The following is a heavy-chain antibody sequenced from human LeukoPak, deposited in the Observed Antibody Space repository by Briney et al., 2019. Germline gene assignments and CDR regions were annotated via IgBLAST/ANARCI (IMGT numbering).Heavy chain of an antibody. J-gene: IGHJ4*02. CDR1: GYSFTSYG. D-gene: IGHD3-10*01. Sequence: GASVKVSCKASGYSFTSYGISWVRQAPGQGREWMGWISFNKGDTNYAQMLQGTVTMTADTSTSTAYIDLRSLRSDDTAVYYCARDLYYGSGNYYNYAHFDSWGQGTLVTVSS. CDR2: ISFNKGDT. V-gene: IGHV1-18*01. CDR3: ARDLYYGSGNYYNYAHFDS.